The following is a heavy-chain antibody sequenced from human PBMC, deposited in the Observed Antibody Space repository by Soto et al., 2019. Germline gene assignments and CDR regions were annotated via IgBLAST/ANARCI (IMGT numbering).Heavy chain of an antibody. D-gene: IGHD6-13*01. CDR3: ARGGSRGRFDP. J-gene: IGHJ5*02. CDR1: GGSISSDY. V-gene: IGHV4-59*01. CDR2: VYYTGST. Sequence: PSETLSLTCTVSGGSISSDYWSWIRQPPGKGLEWIGYVYYTGSTNYNPSLKSRVTISVDTSKNHFSLKLSSVTAADTAVHYCARGGSRGRFDPWGQGTLVTVSS.